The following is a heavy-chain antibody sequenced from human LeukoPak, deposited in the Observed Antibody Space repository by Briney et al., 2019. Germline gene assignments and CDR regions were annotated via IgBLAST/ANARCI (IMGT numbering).Heavy chain of an antibody. CDR2: IYSGGNT. J-gene: IGHJ4*02. CDR1: GFTVSSNY. CDR3: ARLTAAGY. D-gene: IGHD6-25*01. V-gene: IGHV3-53*01. Sequence: GGSLRLSCAASGFTVSSNYMSWVRQAPGKGLDWVSIIYSGGNTYYADSVKGRFTISRDNSKNTLYLQMNSLRVEDTAVYFCARLTAAGYWGQGTLVTVSS.